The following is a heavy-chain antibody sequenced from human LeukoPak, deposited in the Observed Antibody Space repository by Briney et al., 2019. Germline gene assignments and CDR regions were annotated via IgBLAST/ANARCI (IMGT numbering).Heavy chain of an antibody. Sequence: LTGGSLRLSCAASGFTFDDYAMHWVRQAPGKGLEWVSGISWNSGSIGYADSVKGRFTISRDNAKNSLYLQMNSLRVEDTAVYYCAKDSLLTVVSPVAASWGQGTLVTVSS. V-gene: IGHV3-9*01. J-gene: IGHJ5*02. CDR1: GFTFDDYA. CDR3: AKDSLLTVVSPVAAS. CDR2: ISWNSGSI. D-gene: IGHD4-23*01.